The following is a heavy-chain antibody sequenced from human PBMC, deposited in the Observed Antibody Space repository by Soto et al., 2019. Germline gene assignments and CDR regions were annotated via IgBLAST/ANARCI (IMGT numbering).Heavy chain of an antibody. CDR2: ISRSGNT. V-gene: IGHV4-4*02. D-gene: IGHD5-12*01. Sequence: QVQLQESGPGLVKPSETLSLTCAVSSGSISSGNWWRWVRQSPGKGLEWIGEISRSGNTNYRPSLKSLVTISVDKSKIQFALKMNSVTASDAAVYDCVRNGGYDFDFGGEGTLVTVSS. CDR1: SGSISSGNW. CDR3: VRNGGYDFDF. J-gene: IGHJ4*02.